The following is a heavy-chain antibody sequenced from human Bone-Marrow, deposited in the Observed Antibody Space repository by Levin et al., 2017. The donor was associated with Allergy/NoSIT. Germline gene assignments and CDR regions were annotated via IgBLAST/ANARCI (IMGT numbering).Heavy chain of an antibody. CDR2: INSGGNT. D-gene: IGHD2-2*01. J-gene: IGHJ3*02. V-gene: IGHV3-53*01. Sequence: GESLKISCAASGLTVSSNFMSWVRQAPGKGLEWLSVINSGGNTNYADAVKGRFTISRDNSKNTLFLHMNSLRVEDTAVYFCARDLVVVAAHRAFDIWGQGTMVTVAS. CDR3: ARDLVVVAAHRAFDI. CDR1: GLTVSSNF.